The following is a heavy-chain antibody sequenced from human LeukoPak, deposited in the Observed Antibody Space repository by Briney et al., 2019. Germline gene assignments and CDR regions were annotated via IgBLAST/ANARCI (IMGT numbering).Heavy chain of an antibody. CDR1: GFTFSSYS. V-gene: IGHV3-21*04. CDR2: ISSSSSYI. CDR3: ARAVTAGRYYYYMDV. D-gene: IGHD4-17*01. J-gene: IGHJ6*03. Sequence: GGSLRLSCAASGFTFSSYSMNWVRQATGKGLEWVSSISSSSSYIYYADSVKGRFTIFRDNAKNSLYLQMNSLRAEDTAVYYCARAVTAGRYYYYMDVWGKGTTVTVSS.